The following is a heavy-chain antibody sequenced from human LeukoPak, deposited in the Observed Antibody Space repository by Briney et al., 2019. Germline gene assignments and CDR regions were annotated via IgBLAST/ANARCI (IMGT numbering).Heavy chain of an antibody. V-gene: IGHV1-2*02. CDR2: INPNSGGT. J-gene: IGHJ3*02. D-gene: IGHD2-15*01. Sequence: ASVKVSCKASGYTFTGYYMHWVRQAPGRGLEWMGWINPNSGGTNYAQKFQGRVTMTRDTSISTAYMELSRLRSDDTAVYYCASDDTATKGYCSGGSCYAFDIWGQGTMVTVSS. CDR3: ASDDTATKGYCSGGSCYAFDI. CDR1: GYTFTGYY.